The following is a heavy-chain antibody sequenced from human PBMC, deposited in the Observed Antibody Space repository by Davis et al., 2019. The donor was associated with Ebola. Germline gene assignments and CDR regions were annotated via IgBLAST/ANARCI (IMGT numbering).Heavy chain of an antibody. CDR3: AREMMVGNPYYDILTGLRYMDV. CDR1: GFTFRISA. CDR2: LSYDGSNH. D-gene: IGHD3-9*01. J-gene: IGHJ6*03. V-gene: IGHV3-30-3*01. Sequence: PGGSLRLSCAASGFTFRISALYWVRQAPGTGLAWVALLSYDGSNHYSAASVKGRFPISRDNSKNTLYRQMNSLRAEDTAVYYWAREMMVGNPYYDILTGLRYMDVWGKGTTVTVSS.